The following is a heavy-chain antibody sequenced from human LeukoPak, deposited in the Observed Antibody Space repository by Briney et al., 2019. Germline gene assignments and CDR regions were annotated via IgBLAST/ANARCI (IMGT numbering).Heavy chain of an antibody. Sequence: PGGSLRLSCASSGFTFSSYAMSWARQRPGRRLQWVSAIGGSGGPTYYTDSVKGRFTISRDNSRNTLYLHMTSLRAEDTALYYCAKDMDGGWFFDSWGQGAQVTVSS. D-gene: IGHD6-19*01. CDR3: AKDMDGGWFFDS. J-gene: IGHJ4*02. CDR1: GFTFSSYA. V-gene: IGHV3-23*01. CDR2: IGGSGGPT.